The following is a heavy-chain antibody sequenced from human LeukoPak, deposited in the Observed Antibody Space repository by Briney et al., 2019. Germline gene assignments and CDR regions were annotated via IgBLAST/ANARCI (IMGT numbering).Heavy chain of an antibody. V-gene: IGHV4-59*12. CDR3: ARGAVVVVAATPGSFDY. J-gene: IGHJ4*02. CDR1: GGSISSYY. CDR2: IYYSGST. Sequence: SETLSFTCTVSGGSISSYYWSWIRQPPGKGLEWIGYIYYSGSTNYNPSLKSRVTISVDTSKNQFSLKLSSVTAADTAVYYCARGAVVVVAATPGSFDYWGQGTLVTVSS. D-gene: IGHD2-15*01.